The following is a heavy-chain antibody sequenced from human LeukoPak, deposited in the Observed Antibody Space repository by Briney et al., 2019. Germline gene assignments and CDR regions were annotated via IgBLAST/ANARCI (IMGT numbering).Heavy chain of an antibody. CDR2: IKQDGSEK. V-gene: IGHV3-7*04. J-gene: IGHJ5*02. CDR1: GFTFSSYW. Sequence: GGSLRLSCAASGFTFSSYWMSWVRQAPGKGLEWVANIKQDGSEKYYVDSVKGRFTVSRDNAKKSLYLQMNRLRAEDTAVYYCARDDVYPNPWGQGTLVTVSS. D-gene: IGHD2-2*02. CDR3: ARDDVYPNP.